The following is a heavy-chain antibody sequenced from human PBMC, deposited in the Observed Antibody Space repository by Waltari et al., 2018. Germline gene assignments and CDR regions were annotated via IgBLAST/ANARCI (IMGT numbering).Heavy chain of an antibody. CDR2: IIPIFGTA. J-gene: IGHJ4*02. V-gene: IGHV1-69*05. Sequence: QVQLVQSGAEVKKPGSSVKVSCKASAGTFSRYAISLVRPAPGQGLEWMGGIIPIFGTANYAQKFQGRVTITTDESTSTAYMELSSLRSEDTAVYYCARGPRGDGDYLDYWGQGTLVTVSS. CDR1: AGTFSRYA. D-gene: IGHD3-16*01. CDR3: ARGPRGDGDYLDY.